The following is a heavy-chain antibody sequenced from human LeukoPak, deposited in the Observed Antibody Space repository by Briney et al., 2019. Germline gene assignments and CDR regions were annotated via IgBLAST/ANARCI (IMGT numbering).Heavy chain of an antibody. CDR1: GFTFSSYA. J-gene: IGHJ4*02. CDR3: VREVPRFDY. V-gene: IGHV3-23*01. CDR2: ISGSSGST. Sequence: GGSLRLSCAASGFTFSSYAMSWVRQAPGKGLEWVSAISGSSGSTHYAGSVKGRFTISRDNAKNTLYLQMNSLRAEDTAIYYCVREVPRFDYWGQGTLVTVSS. D-gene: IGHD1-26*01.